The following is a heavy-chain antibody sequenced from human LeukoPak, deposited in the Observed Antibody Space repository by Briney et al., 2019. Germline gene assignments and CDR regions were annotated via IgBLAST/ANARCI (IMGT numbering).Heavy chain of an antibody. V-gene: IGHV5-51*01. CDR1: GYSLTSYW. CDR3: VRRDRSGCFDY. D-gene: IGHD3-22*01. J-gene: IGHJ4*02. Sequence: GESLRISCKGSGYSLTSYWIGWVRQMPGKGLECMGIIYPGDSDTRYSPSFQGQVTISADKSISTAYLQWSSLKASDTAMYYCVRRDRSGCFDYWGQGTLVTVSS. CDR2: IYPGDSDT.